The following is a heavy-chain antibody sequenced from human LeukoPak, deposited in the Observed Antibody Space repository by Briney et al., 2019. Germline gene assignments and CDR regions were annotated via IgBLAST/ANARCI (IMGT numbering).Heavy chain of an antibody. D-gene: IGHD6-19*01. CDR3: ARGGRITTVVGFNWFDP. J-gene: IGHJ5*02. CDR2: IYYSGST. V-gene: IGHV4-59*08. Sequence: PSETLSLTCTVSGGSISSYYWSWIRQPPGKGLEWIGYIYYSGSTNYNPSLKSRVTISVDTSKNQFSLKLSSVTAADTALYYCARGGRITTVVGFNWFDPWGQGTLVTVSS. CDR1: GGSISSYY.